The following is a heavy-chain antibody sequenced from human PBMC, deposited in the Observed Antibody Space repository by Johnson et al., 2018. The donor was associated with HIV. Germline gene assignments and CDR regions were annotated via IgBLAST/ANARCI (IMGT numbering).Heavy chain of an antibody. J-gene: IGHJ3*02. CDR1: GFTVSSKY. V-gene: IGHV3-53*01. D-gene: IGHD1-26*01. CDR3: ARVRRREQKLDAFDI. CDR2: IYTDGRA. Sequence: VQLVESGGGLIQPGGSLRLSCAASGFTVSSKYMSWVRQAPGKGLEWVSLIYTDGRAYYADSVKGRFTISRDNSKNTVYLQMKSLRADDTAVYYCARVRRREQKLDAFDIWGQGTMVTVSS.